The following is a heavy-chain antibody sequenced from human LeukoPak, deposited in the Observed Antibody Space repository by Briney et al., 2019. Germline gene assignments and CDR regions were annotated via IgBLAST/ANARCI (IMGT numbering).Heavy chain of an antibody. D-gene: IGHD6-13*01. Sequence: PGGSLRLSCAASGFTFSSYGMHWVRQAPGKGLEWVAIISYDGSNKYYADSVKGRFTISRDNSKNSLYLQMNSLRAEDTAVYYCAREGIAADRGKLIDYWGQGTLVTVSS. V-gene: IGHV3-30*03. J-gene: IGHJ4*02. CDR2: ISYDGSNK. CDR3: AREGIAADRGKLIDY. CDR1: GFTFSSYG.